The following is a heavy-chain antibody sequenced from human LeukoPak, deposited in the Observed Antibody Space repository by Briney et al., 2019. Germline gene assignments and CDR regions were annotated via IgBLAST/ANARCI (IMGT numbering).Heavy chain of an antibody. V-gene: IGHV3-53*01. CDR2: MLTAGTT. CDR1: EFIVSSYY. CDR3: ATQQGGNPAY. J-gene: IGHJ4*02. D-gene: IGHD1-14*01. Sequence: PGGSLRLSCAASEFIVSSYYMSWVRQAPGKGLEWVSVMLTAGTTYYADSVKGRFTISRDDSKNMVYLQMNSLRAEDTAVYYCATQQGGNPAYWGQGTLVTVSS.